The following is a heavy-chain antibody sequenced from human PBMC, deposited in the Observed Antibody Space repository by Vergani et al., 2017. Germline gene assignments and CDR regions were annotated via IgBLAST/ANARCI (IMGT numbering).Heavy chain of an antibody. D-gene: IGHD3-22*01. CDR2: ISGSGGST. CDR1: GFTFSSYA. V-gene: IGHV3-23*01. CDR3: ARLLWYDSSGYRNWFDP. J-gene: IGHJ5*02. Sequence: EVQLLESGGGLVQPGGSLRLSCAASGFTFSSYAMSWVRQAPGKGLEWVSAISGSGGSTYYADSVKGRFTISRDNSKNTLYLQMNSLRSEDTAVYYCARLLWYDSSGYRNWFDPWGQGTLVTVSS.